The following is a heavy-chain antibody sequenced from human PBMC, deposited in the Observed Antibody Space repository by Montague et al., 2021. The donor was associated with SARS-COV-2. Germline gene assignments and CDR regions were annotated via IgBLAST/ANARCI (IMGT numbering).Heavy chain of an antibody. V-gene: IGHV3-23*01. CDR3: AKDRQLVGDDAFDI. Sequence: SLRLSCAASGFTFGSYAMSWVRQAPGKGLEWVSTISTSDGNTYYADSVKGRFTISRDKSKNTLYLQMNSLRAEDTAVYYCAKDRQLVGDDAFDIWGQGTMVTVSS. J-gene: IGHJ3*02. D-gene: IGHD6-13*01. CDR2: ISTSDGNT. CDR1: GFTFGSYA.